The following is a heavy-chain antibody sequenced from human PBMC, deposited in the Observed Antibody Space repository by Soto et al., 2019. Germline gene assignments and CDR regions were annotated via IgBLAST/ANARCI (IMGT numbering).Heavy chain of an antibody. J-gene: IGHJ4*02. D-gene: IGHD2-21*01. CDR2: LYYSGST. CDR1: GGSISSSSYY. Sequence: SETLSLTCTVSGGSISSSSYYWGWIRQPPGKGLEWIGSLYYSGSTYYNPSLKSRVTISVDTSKNQFYLKLSSVTAADTAVDYCARHRPPHIVVAGDFDDWGQGTRVTVAS. CDR3: ARHRPPHIVVAGDFDD. V-gene: IGHV4-39*01.